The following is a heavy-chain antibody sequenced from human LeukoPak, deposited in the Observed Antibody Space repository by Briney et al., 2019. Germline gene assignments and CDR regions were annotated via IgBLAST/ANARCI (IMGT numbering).Heavy chain of an antibody. CDR3: ARWLDSGWFYYFDY. CDR1: GVSITSYY. D-gene: IGHD6-19*01. CDR2: IYYSGST. V-gene: IGHV4-59*01. Sequence: PSETLSLTCTVSGVSITSYYWSWVRQPPGKGLEWVGYIYYSGSTNYNPSLKSRVTISVATSNNQFSLKLSSVTAADTAVYYCARWLDSGWFYYFDYWGQGTLVTVSS. J-gene: IGHJ4*02.